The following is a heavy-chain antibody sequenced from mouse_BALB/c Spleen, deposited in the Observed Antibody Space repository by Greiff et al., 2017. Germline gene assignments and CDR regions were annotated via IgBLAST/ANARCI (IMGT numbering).Heavy chain of an antibody. CDR2: INPSTGYT. Sequence: QVQLQQSGAELAKPGASVKMSCKASGYTFTSYWMHWVKQRPGQGLEWIGYINPSTGYTEYNQKFKDKATLTADKSSSTAYMQLSSLTSEDSAVYYCARLYYRYDVGAMDYWGQGTSVTVSS. V-gene: IGHV1-7*01. J-gene: IGHJ4*01. CDR3: ARLYYRYDVGAMDY. CDR1: GYTFTSYW. D-gene: IGHD2-14*01.